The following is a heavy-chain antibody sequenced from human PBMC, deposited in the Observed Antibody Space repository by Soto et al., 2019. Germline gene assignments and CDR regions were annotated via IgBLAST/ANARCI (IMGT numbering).Heavy chain of an antibody. D-gene: IGHD7-27*01. V-gene: IGHV1-69*19. CDR3: ARGPNWGYRFDS. Sequence: QVQLVQSGAEVKKPGSSVKVSCEASGGTFSGHAISWVRQAPGQGPEWMGGLIPLFGTTQHAQNFQDRLTITAAQSTSTAYMELTSLRFEDTAIYYCARGPNWGYRFDSWGQGTLVTVSS. CDR1: GGTFSGHA. J-gene: IGHJ4*02. CDR2: LIPLFGTT.